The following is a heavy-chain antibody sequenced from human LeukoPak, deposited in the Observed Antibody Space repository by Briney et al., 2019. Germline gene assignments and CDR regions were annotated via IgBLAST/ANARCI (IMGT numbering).Heavy chain of an antibody. CDR1: EGSISSGSYY. Sequence: ASETLSLSCTVSEGSISSGSYYWSWIRQPAGKGLEWIGRIYTSGSTNYNPSLKSRVTISVDTSKNQFSLKLSSVTAADTAVYYCARDNFDGSGSYSVYWGQGTLVTVSS. D-gene: IGHD3-10*01. V-gene: IGHV4-61*02. CDR3: ARDNFDGSGSYSVY. J-gene: IGHJ4*02. CDR2: IYTSGST.